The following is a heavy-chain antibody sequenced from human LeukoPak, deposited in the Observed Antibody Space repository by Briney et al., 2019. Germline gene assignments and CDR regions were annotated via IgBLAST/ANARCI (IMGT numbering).Heavy chain of an antibody. V-gene: IGHV1-18*01. CDR1: GYTFTSYG. CDR2: ISGNNDNT. J-gene: IGHJ4*02. CDR3: ARDGYFDY. Sequence: ASVKVSCKASGYTFTSYGIGWLRQAPAQGLEWMGWISGNNDNTNYAQKIQGRVTMTTDTSTSTAYMELRSLRSDDTAVYYCARDGYFDYWGQGTLVTVSS.